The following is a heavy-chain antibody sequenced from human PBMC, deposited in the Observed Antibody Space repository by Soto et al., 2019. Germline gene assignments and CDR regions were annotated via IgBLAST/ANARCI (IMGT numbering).Heavy chain of an antibody. D-gene: IGHD6-19*01. V-gene: IGHV4-34*01. CDR3: ARKYSSGWYDWFDP. J-gene: IGHJ5*02. Sequence: SETLSFTCAVYGGSFSGYYCSWLRQPQGKGLERIREINHSGSTNYNPSLKSRVTITVDTSKNQFSLKLSFVTDADTVVYYWARKYSSGWYDWFDPWGQGTLVTVSS. CDR2: INHSGST. CDR1: GGSFSGYY.